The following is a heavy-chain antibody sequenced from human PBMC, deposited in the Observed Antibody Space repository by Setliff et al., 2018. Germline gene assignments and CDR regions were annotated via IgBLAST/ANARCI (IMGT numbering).Heavy chain of an antibody. CDR1: GDSFNNYA. CDR3: AREGVDTRSSTDYRYYMDV. CDR2: IIPMFGTP. Sequence: SVKVSCKASGDSFNNYAISWVRQAPGQGLEWMGGIIPMFGTPAYAQKFQDRVTITTDESTSTAYMELSSLRSEDTAVYYCAREGVDTRSSTDYRYYMDVWGKGTTVTVSS. D-gene: IGHD5-18*01. J-gene: IGHJ6*03. V-gene: IGHV1-69*05.